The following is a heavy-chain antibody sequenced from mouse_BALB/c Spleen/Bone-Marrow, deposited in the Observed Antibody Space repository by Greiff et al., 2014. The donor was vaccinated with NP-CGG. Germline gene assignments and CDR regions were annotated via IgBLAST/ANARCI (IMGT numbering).Heavy chain of an antibody. Sequence: VQLKESGAELVKPGASVKLSCTASGFNIKDIYMHWVKQRPEQGLEWIGRIDPANGNTKYDPKFQGKATITADTSSNTAYLQLSSLTSEDTAVYYCAIYYYGSSGFAYWGQGTLVTVSA. D-gene: IGHD1-1*01. V-gene: IGHV14-3*02. CDR1: GFNIKDIY. J-gene: IGHJ3*01. CDR3: AIYYYGSSGFAY. CDR2: IDPANGNT.